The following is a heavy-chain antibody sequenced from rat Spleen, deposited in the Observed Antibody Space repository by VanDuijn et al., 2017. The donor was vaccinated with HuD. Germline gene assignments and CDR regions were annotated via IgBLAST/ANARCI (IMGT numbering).Heavy chain of an antibody. CDR2: IDPDGGRT. V-gene: IGHV5-29*01. J-gene: IGHJ2*01. CDR3: AVSGYGY. D-gene: IGHD4-3*01. CDR1: GFTFSIHD. Sequence: EVQLVESGGGLVQPGRSLKLSCAASGFTFSIHDMAWVRQAPTKGLEWVSSIDPDGGRTYYPDSVKGRFTISRDNAESTIYLQMNSLGSEDTATYYCAVSGYGYWGQGVMVTVSS.